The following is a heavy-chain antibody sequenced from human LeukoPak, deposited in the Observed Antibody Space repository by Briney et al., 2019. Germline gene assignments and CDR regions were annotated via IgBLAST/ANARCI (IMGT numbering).Heavy chain of an antibody. CDR3: ARVTGYMVEDYFDY. CDR1: GGSISNKY. J-gene: IGHJ4*02. Sequence: PSETLSLTCTVSGGSISNKYWSWIRQPPGKGLEWIGEINDSGSTNYNPSLKSRVTISVDTSKNRFSLRLSSVTAADTAVYYCARVTGYMVEDYFDYWGQGTLVTVSS. D-gene: IGHD6-13*01. CDR2: INDSGST. V-gene: IGHV4-59*01.